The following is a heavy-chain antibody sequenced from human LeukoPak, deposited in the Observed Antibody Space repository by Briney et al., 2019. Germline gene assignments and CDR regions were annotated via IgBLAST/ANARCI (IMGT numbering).Heavy chain of an antibody. CDR2: ISDSGGSNT. J-gene: IGHJ6*03. CDR3: AKQLRVYYYMDV. D-gene: IGHD1-7*01. V-gene: IGHV3-23*01. CDR1: GITFSSYA. Sequence: GGSLRLSCAASGITFSSYAMSWVRQAPGKGLEWVSAISDSGGSNTYYADSVKGRFTISRDNSKNTLYLQMNSLRAEDTAVYYCAKQLRVYYYMDVWGKGTTVTVSS.